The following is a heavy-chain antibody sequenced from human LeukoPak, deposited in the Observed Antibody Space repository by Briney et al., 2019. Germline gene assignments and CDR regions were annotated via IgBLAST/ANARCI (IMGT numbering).Heavy chain of an antibody. Sequence: PSETLSLTCSVSGGSISSGSDYWGWIRQPPGMGLEWIGTIYYTGSTYYNPSLKSRVTISVDTSKKQFSLKLRSMTAADTAVYYCARQTWTGNDYWGQGTLVTVSS. V-gene: IGHV4-39*01. CDR1: GGSISSGSDY. CDR3: ARQTWTGNDY. D-gene: IGHD3-10*01. J-gene: IGHJ4*02. CDR2: IYYTGST.